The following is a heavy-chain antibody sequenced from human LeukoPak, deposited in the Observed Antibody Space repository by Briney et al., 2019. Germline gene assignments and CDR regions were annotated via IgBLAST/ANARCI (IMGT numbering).Heavy chain of an antibody. J-gene: IGHJ6*03. CDR2: IKQEGREK. D-gene: IGHD2-2*01. Sequence: SVGSLRLSXAAPGFTFSSYWMSWVREGPGEGRGWGANIKQEGREKYYVDTVKGRFTISRDNAKNSLYQQINSLRAEDTAVYYCASLPAAILGHYYYYYMDVWGKGTTVTVSS. CDR1: GFTFSSYW. CDR3: ASLPAAILGHYYYYYMDV. V-gene: IGHV3-7*01.